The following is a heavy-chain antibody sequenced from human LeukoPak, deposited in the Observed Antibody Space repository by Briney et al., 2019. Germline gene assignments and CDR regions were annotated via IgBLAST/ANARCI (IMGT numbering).Heavy chain of an antibody. V-gene: IGHV4-34*01. J-gene: IGHJ4*02. Sequence: SETLSLTCAVYGGSFSGYYWSWIRQPPGKGLEWIGEINHSGSTNYNPSLKSRVTISVDTSKNQFSLKLSSVTAAYTAVYYCARGGRLRSITFDYWGQGTLVTVSS. CDR3: ARGGRLRSITFDY. CDR2: INHSGST. D-gene: IGHD4-17*01. CDR1: GGSFSGYY.